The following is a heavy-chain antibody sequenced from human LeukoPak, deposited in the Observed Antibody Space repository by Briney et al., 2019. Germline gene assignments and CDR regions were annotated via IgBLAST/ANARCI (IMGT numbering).Heavy chain of an antibody. J-gene: IGHJ4*02. V-gene: IGHV3-30*04. CDR2: ITYDGSEN. CDR1: GFTFSSFA. CDR3: ARGMGRNSGRFDY. Sequence: GGSLRLSCAASGFTFSSFAMHWVRQAPGRGLEWVPVITYDGSENYYADSVRGRFTISRDNSKNTLYLQMSSLRPEDTAVYYCARGMGRNSGRFDYWGQGTLVTVSS. D-gene: IGHD1-14*01.